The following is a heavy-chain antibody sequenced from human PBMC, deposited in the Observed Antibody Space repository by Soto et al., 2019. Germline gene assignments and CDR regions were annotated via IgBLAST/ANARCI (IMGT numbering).Heavy chain of an antibody. J-gene: IGHJ5*02. Sequence: GGSLRLSCAASGFTFSNAWMSWVRQAPGKGLEWVGRIKSKTDGGTTDYAAPVKGRFTISRDDSKYTLYLQMNSLKTEDTAVYYCTTAGVLGYDINPWGQGTLVTVSS. CDR3: TTAGVLGYDINP. D-gene: IGHD5-12*01. V-gene: IGHV3-15*01. CDR2: IKSKTDGGTT. CDR1: GFTFSNAW.